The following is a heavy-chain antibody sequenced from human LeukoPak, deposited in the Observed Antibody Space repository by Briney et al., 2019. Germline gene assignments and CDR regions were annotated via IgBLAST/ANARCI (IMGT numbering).Heavy chain of an antibody. CDR2: INHSGST. Sequence: SETLSLTCAVSDYSISSGYYWTWIRQPPGRGLEWIGEINHSGSTNYNPSLKSRVTISVDTSKSQFSLKLNSVTAADTAMYYCARGRDPYWGQGTLVTVSS. D-gene: IGHD5-24*01. CDR3: ARGRDPY. CDR1: DYSISSGYY. J-gene: IGHJ4*02. V-gene: IGHV4-34*01.